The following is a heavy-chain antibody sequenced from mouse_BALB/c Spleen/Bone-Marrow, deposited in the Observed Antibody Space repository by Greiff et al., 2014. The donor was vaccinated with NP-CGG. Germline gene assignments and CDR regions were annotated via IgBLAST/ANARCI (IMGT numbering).Heavy chain of an antibody. D-gene: IGHD2-4*01. CDR2: IYPGDGDT. J-gene: IGHJ3*01. Sequence: QVQLQQSGAELVRPGASVKLTCKASGYTFTSYWMQWVKQRPGQGLEWIGAIYPGDGDTRYTQKFKGKPTLTADKSSSTAYMQLSSLASEDSAVYYCARGDYDYDDWFAYWGQGTLVTVSA. CDR1: GYTFTSYW. V-gene: IGHV1-87*01. CDR3: ARGDYDYDDWFAY.